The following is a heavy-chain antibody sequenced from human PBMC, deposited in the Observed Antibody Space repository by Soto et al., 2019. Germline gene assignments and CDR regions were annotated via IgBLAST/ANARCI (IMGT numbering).Heavy chain of an antibody. J-gene: IGHJ5*02. CDR3: VRDGTKTLRDWFDP. CDR1: GASISGFY. V-gene: IGHV4-4*07. Sequence: PSETLSLTCTVSGASISGFYWSWIRKSAGKGLEWLGRIYATGTTDYKPSLKSRVMMSVDTSTKQFSLKSRSVTAADTAVYYCVRDGTKTLRDWFDPWGQGISVTVSS. CDR2: IYATGTT. D-gene: IGHD1-1*01.